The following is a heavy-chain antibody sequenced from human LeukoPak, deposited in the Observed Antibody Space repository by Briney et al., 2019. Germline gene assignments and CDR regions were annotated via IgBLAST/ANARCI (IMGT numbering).Heavy chain of an antibody. CDR2: VSYSGGT. Sequence: PSETLSLTCTVSGASVRRHYWSWIRQPPGKGLEWIGYVSYSGGTNYNPSLKSRVTISLDTSKDQFSLRLNSVTAADTAVYYCARLSTYYDFWSPLDYWGQGTLVTVSS. J-gene: IGHJ4*02. V-gene: IGHV4-59*02. D-gene: IGHD3-3*01. CDR3: ARLSTYYDFWSPLDY. CDR1: GASVRRHY.